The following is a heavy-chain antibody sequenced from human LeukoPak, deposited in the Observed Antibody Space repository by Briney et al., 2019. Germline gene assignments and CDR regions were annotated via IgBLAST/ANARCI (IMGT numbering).Heavy chain of an antibody. CDR1: GYTFTSYD. D-gene: IGHD1-1*01. Sequence: ASVKVSCKASGYTFTSYDINWVRQATGQGLEWMGWMNPNSGNTGYAQKFQGRVTMTRNTSISTAYMGLSSLRSEDTAVYYCARGLGKAPKRRYYFDYWGQGTLVTVSS. CDR2: MNPNSGNT. V-gene: IGHV1-8*01. CDR3: ARGLGKAPKRRYYFDY. J-gene: IGHJ4*02.